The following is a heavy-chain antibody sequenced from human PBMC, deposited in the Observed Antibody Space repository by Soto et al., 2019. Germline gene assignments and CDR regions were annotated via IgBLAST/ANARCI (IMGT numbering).Heavy chain of an antibody. CDR1: GYTFTSYD. J-gene: IGHJ3*02. CDR3: ATALGYCSGGSCYHDAFDI. CDR2: MNPNSGNT. D-gene: IGHD2-15*01. V-gene: IGHV1-8*01. Sequence: GASVKVSCKASGYTFTSYDINWVRQATGQGLEWMGWMNPNSGNTGYAQKFQGRVTMTRNTSISTAYMELSSLRSEDTAVYYCATALGYCSGGSCYHDAFDIWGQGTMVTVSS.